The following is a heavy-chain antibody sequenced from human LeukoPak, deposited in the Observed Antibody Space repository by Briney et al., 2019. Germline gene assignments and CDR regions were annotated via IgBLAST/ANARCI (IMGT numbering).Heavy chain of an antibody. J-gene: IGHJ5*02. V-gene: IGHV3-48*04. CDR2: ISNTGSTI. Sequence: GGSLRLSCAASGFTLSSYTMNWVRQAPGKGLEWVSYISNTGSTIHYADSVKGRFTVSRDNGKNSLFLQMNGLRVEETGVYYCARAVVAWLDPWGQGTLVTVSS. CDR3: ARAVVAWLDP. D-gene: IGHD3-22*01. CDR1: GFTLSSYT.